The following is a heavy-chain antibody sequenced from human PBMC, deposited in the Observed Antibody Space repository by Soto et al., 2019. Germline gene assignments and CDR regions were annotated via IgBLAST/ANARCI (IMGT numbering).Heavy chain of an antibody. V-gene: IGHV4-31*03. CDR2: IYYSGST. Sequence: QVQLQESGPGLVKPSQTLSLTCTVSGGSISSGGYYWSWIRKHPGKGLEWIGYIYYSGSTYYNPSLKRRVTISVDTSKNQFSLKLSSVTAANTAVYYCARVGGSNWFDPWGQGTLVTVSS. CDR1: GGSISSGGYY. CDR3: ARVGGSNWFDP. J-gene: IGHJ5*02. D-gene: IGHD2-15*01.